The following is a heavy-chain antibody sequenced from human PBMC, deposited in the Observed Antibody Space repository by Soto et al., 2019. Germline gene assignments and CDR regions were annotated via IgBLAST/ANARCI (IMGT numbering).Heavy chain of an antibody. Sequence: GGSLRLSCAASGFTFSSYAMSWVRQAPGKGLEWVSAISGSGGSTYYADSVKGRFTISRDNSKNTLYLQMNSLGAEDTALYYCAKDSAWRYYFDYWGQGTLVTVSA. CDR2: ISGSGGST. CDR3: AKDSAWRYYFDY. J-gene: IGHJ4*02. CDR1: GFTFSSYA. V-gene: IGHV3-23*01.